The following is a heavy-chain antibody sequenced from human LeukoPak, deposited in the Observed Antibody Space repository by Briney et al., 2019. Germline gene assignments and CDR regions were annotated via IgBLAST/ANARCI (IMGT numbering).Heavy chain of an antibody. J-gene: IGHJ4*02. V-gene: IGHV4-34*01. CDR3: ARGGGIQLWYPFDS. D-gene: IGHD5-18*01. Sequence: SETLSLTCAVYGGSFSGYYWSWIRQPPGKGLEWIGEINHSGSTNYNPSLKSRVTISVDTSKNQFSLKLSSVTAADTAVYYCARGGGIQLWYPFDSWGQGTLVTVSS. CDR2: INHSGST. CDR1: GGSFSGYY.